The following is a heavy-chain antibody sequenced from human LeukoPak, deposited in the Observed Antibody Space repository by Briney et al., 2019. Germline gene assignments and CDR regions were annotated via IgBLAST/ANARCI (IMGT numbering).Heavy chain of an antibody. V-gene: IGHV3-48*03. J-gene: IGHJ6*03. CDR3: ARGDRDLLDYYYYMDV. Sequence: PGGSLTLSCVASGFTFSSYEMNWIRQAPGKGLEWVSYICSSGSIIYYADSVKGRFTISRDNAKNSLYLEMNSLRAEDTAVYYCARGDRDLLDYYYYMDVWGKGTTVTVSS. D-gene: IGHD3-3*01. CDR2: ICSSGSII. CDR1: GFTFSSYE.